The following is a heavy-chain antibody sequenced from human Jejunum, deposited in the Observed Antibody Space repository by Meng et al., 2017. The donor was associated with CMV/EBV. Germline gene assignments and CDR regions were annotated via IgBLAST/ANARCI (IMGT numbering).Heavy chain of an antibody. CDR2: ISGGGGST. V-gene: IGHV3-23*01. J-gene: IGHJ3*01. D-gene: IGHD1-1*01. Sequence: GLAFTTYAGAWVLQSPGKGLEWVSTISGGGGSTKNADSVKGRFTISRDNPKNTVYLQMDGLRAEDTAVYYCAKGRSTNWYDAFDVWGQGTWVTVSS. CDR1: GLAFTTYA. CDR3: AKGRSTNWYDAFDV.